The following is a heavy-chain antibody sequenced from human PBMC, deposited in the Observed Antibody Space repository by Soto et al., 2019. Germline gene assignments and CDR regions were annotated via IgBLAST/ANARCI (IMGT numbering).Heavy chain of an antibody. D-gene: IGHD6-13*01. J-gene: IGHJ6*02. CDR3: ARQQLLPFYYALDV. V-gene: IGHV4-59*01. Sequence: NPSGTLSRTCNVSGCSISGYYWSWSRQPPGKGLEYIGYIYYRGSTNYSPSLESRVTMSVDTSRNQFSLKVNSVTAADTAVYYCARQQLLPFYYALDVWGQGTTVTVSS. CDR2: IYYRGST. CDR1: GCSISGYY.